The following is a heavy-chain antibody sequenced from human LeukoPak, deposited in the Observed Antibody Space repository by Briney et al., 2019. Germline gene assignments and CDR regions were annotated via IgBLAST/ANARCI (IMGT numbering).Heavy chain of an antibody. J-gene: IGHJ6*02. D-gene: IGHD3-16*01. Sequence: PGGSLRLSCAASGFTFSSYWMNWARQAPGKGLAGVASINHNGNVNYYVDSVKGRFIISRDNAKNSLYLQMSDLRAEDTAVYFCARGGGLDVRGQGATVTVSS. CDR3: ARGGGLDV. CDR1: GFTFSSYW. CDR2: INHNGNVN. V-gene: IGHV3-7*03.